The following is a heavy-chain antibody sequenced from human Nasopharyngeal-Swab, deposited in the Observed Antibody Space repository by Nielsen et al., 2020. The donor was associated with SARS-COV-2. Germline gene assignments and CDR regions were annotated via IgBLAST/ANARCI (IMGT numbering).Heavy chain of an antibody. J-gene: IGHJ4*02. CDR3: AREADSHDF. Sequence: GESLKISCAASGFSITSYGMQWVRQAPGKGLEWVALISHDGDVKYYADSVKGRFTISRDTSENTLYLQMNSLRPEDTAVYYCAREADSHDFWGQGTLVTVSS. V-gene: IGHV3-30*03. CDR1: GFSITSYG. CDR2: ISHDGDVK.